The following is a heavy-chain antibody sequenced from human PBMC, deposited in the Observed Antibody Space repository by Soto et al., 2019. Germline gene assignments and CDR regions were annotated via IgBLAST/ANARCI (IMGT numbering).Heavy chain of an antibody. CDR1: GFTFSSYA. V-gene: IGHV3-30*04. J-gene: IGHJ4*02. D-gene: IGHD3-16*01. CDR3: ASDTATTLGDY. Sequence: QVQLVESGGGVVQPGRSLRLSCAASGFTFSSYAMHWVRQAPGKGLEWVAVISYDGRNKYYADSVKGRFTISRDNSKNTLYLQMNSLRAEDTAVYYCASDTATTLGDYWGQGTLVTVSS. CDR2: ISYDGRNK.